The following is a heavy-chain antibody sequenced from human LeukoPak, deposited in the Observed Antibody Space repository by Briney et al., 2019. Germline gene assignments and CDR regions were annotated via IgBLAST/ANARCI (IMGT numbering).Heavy chain of an antibody. Sequence: ASVKVSCKASGYTFTSYDINWVRQATGQGLEWMGWMNPNSGNTGYAQKFQGRVTMTRNTSISTAYMELSSLRSEDTAVYYCAKQSIAVALQYFDYWGQGTLVTVSS. CDR1: GYTFTSYD. J-gene: IGHJ4*02. D-gene: IGHD6-19*01. V-gene: IGHV1-8*01. CDR3: AKQSIAVALQYFDY. CDR2: MNPNSGNT.